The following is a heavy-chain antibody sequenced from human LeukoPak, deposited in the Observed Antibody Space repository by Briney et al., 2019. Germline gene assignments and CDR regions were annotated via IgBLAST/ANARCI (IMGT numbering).Heavy chain of an antibody. J-gene: IGHJ5*02. Sequence: PSETLSLTCTVSGGSISSYYWSWIRQPPGKGLEWIGYIYYSGSTNYSPSLKSRVTISVDTSKNQFSLRLSSVTAADTAVYYCARRGIQLWLGWFDPWGQGTLVTVSS. D-gene: IGHD5-18*01. CDR3: ARRGIQLWLGWFDP. CDR1: GGSISSYY. CDR2: IYYSGST. V-gene: IGHV4-59*01.